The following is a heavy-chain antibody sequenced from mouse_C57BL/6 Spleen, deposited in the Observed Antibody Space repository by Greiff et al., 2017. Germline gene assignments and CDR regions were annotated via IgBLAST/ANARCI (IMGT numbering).Heavy chain of an antibody. CDR3: ARGKVYDYTWFAY. CDR2: INPSSGYT. J-gene: IGHJ3*01. V-gene: IGHV1-7*01. CDR1: GYTFTSYW. Sequence: QVQLKESGAELAKPGASVKLSCKASGYTFTSYWMHWVKQRPGQGLEWIGYINPSSGYTKYNQKFKDKATLTADKSSSTAYIQLSSLTYEYSAVYYCARGKVYDYTWFAYWGQGTLVTVSA. D-gene: IGHD2-4*01.